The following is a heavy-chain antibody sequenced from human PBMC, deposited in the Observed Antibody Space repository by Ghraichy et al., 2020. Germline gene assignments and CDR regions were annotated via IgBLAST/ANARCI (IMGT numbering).Heavy chain of an antibody. Sequence: SETPSLTCAVYGGSFSGYYWSWIRQPPGKGLEWIGEINHSGSTNYNPSLKSRVTISVDTSKNQFSLKLSSVTAADTAVYYCAASCGGDCYAAFDIWGQGTMVTVSS. D-gene: IGHD2-21*01. V-gene: IGHV4-34*01. CDR3: AASCGGDCYAAFDI. J-gene: IGHJ3*02. CDR2: INHSGST. CDR1: GGSFSGYY.